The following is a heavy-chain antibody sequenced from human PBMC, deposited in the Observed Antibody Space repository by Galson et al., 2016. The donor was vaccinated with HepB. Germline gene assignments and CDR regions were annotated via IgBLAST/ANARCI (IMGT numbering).Heavy chain of an antibody. Sequence: SVKVSCKASGYTFTSRGISWVRQAPGQGLEWMGWISAYDGHTNYGRKLQARLPMTTDTSTSTASMELRSLRSADTAVYYCARDQAPLPGDYWGQGTLVTVSS. D-gene: IGHD2-15*01. V-gene: IGHV1-18*01. CDR1: GYTFTSRG. J-gene: IGHJ4*02. CDR2: ISAYDGHT. CDR3: ARDQAPLPGDY.